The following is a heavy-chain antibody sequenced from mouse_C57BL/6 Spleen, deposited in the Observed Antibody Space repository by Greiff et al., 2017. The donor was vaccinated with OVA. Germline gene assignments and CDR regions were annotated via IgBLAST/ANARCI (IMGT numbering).Heavy chain of an antibody. Sequence: EVQVVESGGGLVKPGGSLKLSCVASGFTFSDYGMHWVRQAPEKGLEWVAYISSGSSTIYYADTVKGRFTISRDNAKNTLFLQMTSLRSEDTAMYYCASLVLRGWYFDVWGTGTTVTVSS. D-gene: IGHD6-2*01. V-gene: IGHV5-17*01. CDR1: GFTFSDYG. CDR3: ASLVLRGWYFDV. CDR2: ISSGSSTI. J-gene: IGHJ1*03.